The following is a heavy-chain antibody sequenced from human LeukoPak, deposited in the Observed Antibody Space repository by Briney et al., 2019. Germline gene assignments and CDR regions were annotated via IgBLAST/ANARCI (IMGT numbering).Heavy chain of an antibody. CDR1: GFTFSNFG. J-gene: IGHJ4*02. CDR3: AKDRETTASGTFDY. D-gene: IGHD6-13*01. Sequence: PGGSLRLSCAASGFTFSNFGMHWVRQAPGKGLEWVAVISYDGSSKYYADSVKGRFTISRDNSNNTLYLQMNSLRAEDTGVYYCAKDRETTASGTFDYWGQGTLVTVSS. CDR2: ISYDGSSK. V-gene: IGHV3-30*18.